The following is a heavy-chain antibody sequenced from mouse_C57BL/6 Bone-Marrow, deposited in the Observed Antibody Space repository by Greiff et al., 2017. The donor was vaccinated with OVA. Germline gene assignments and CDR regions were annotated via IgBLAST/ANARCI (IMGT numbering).Heavy chain of an antibody. V-gene: IGHV7-1*01. Sequence: EVQVVESGGGLVQSGRSLRLSCATSGFTFSDFYMEWVRQAPGKGLEWIAASRNKANDYTTEYSASVKGRFIVSRDTSQSILYLQMNALRAEDTAIYYCARDDSSFYFDVWGTGTTVTVSS. CDR3: ARDDSSFYFDV. CDR1: GFTFSDFY. D-gene: IGHD1-1*01. CDR2: SRNKANDYTT. J-gene: IGHJ1*03.